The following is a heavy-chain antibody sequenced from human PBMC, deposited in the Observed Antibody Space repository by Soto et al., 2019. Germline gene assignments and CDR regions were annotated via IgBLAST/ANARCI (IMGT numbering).Heavy chain of an antibody. Sequence: GGSLILSCASSGFTFSSYGRHWVRQAPGKGLEWVAVISYDGINKYYADSEKGRFTISRDNSKNTLYLQMNSLRAEDTAVYYCAKSVYNWNDGFFDYWGQGTLVTVSS. CDR1: GFTFSSYG. V-gene: IGHV3-30*18. CDR2: ISYDGINK. J-gene: IGHJ4*02. CDR3: AKSVYNWNDGFFDY. D-gene: IGHD1-1*01.